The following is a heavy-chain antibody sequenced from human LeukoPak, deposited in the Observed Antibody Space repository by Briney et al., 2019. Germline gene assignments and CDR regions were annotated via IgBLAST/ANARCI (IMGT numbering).Heavy chain of an antibody. CDR2: ISSSSSYI. CDR1: GFTFSSYN. J-gene: IGHJ5*02. CDR3: AREQWLGVNWLDP. V-gene: IGHV3-21*01. D-gene: IGHD6-19*01. Sequence: GGSLRLSCAASGFTFSSYNMNWVRQAPGKGLEWVSSISSSSSYIYYADSVKGRFTISRDNAKNSLYLQMNSLRAEDTAVYYCAREQWLGVNWLDPWGQGTLVTVSS.